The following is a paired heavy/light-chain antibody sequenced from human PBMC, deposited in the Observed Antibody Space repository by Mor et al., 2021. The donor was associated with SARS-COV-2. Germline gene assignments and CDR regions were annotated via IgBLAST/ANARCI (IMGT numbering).Light chain of an antibody. CDR1: KLGDKY. CDR3: QAWDSSTNWV. Sequence: SYELTQPPSVSVSPGQTASITCSGDKLGDKYACWYQQKPGQSPVLVIYQDSKRPSGIPERFSGSNSGNTATLTISGTQAMDEADYYCQAWDSSTNWVFGGGTKLTVL. J-gene: IGLJ3*02. V-gene: IGLV3-1*01. CDR2: QDS.
Heavy chain of an antibody. V-gene: IGHV3-48*01. CDR1: GFTFSSYS. CDR2: ISSSSSTI. D-gene: IGHD1-26*01. CDR3: AREGYVGATRYYYYGMDV. Sequence: EVQLVESGGGLVQPGGSLRLSCAASGFTFSSYSMNWVRQAPGKGLEWVSYISSSSSTIYYADSVKGRFTISRDNAKNSLYLQMNSLRAEDTAVYYCAREGYVGATRYYYYGMDVWGQGTTVTVSS. J-gene: IGHJ6*02.